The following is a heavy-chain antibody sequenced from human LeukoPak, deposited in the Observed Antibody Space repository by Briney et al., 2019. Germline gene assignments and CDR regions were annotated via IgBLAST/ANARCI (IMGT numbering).Heavy chain of an antibody. J-gene: IGHJ4*01. CDR1: GGTFSSYA. CDR2: IIPIFGTA. Sequence: ASVKVSCKASGGTFSSYAISWVRQAPGQGLEWMGGIIPIFGTANYAQKCQGRVTITADKSTSTAYMELSSLRSEDTAVYYCTTREIVVEPAQTSMVRGVLWRSDFWGHGTLVTVSS. V-gene: IGHV1-69*06. CDR3: TTREIVVEPAQTSMVRGVLWRSDF. D-gene: IGHD3-10*01.